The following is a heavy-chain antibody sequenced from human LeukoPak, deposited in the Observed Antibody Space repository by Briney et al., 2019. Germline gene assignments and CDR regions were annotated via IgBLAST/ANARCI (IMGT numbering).Heavy chain of an antibody. CDR1: GYTYSIYS. CDR3: ARVDSNGYYLVGACDI. CDR2: ISSSSCYI. Sequence: GGSLRLSCTASGYTYSIYSVNCARHATGEGLECFLSISSSSCYIYYAVSVRGRFTISRDNDKNSLYLQINRLGAEDTAVYDCARVDSNGYYLVGACDIWGQGTMVTVSS. J-gene: IGHJ3*02. D-gene: IGHD3-22*01. V-gene: IGHV3-21*01.